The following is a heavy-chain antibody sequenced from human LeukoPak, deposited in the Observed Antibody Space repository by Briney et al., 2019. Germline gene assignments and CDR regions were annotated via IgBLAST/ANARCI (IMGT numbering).Heavy chain of an antibody. CDR3: TRGGFGELYHFDY. D-gene: IGHD3-10*01. Sequence: ASVKVSCKASGNSFNKYAITWVRQAPGQGLEWMGEFIPIFGTAKYAKKFQGRVTITADKSTSTAYMDLNSLRSEDTAVYYCTRGGFGELYHFDYWGQGTPVTVSS. J-gene: IGHJ4*02. CDR2: FIPIFGTA. CDR1: GNSFNKYA. V-gene: IGHV1-69*06.